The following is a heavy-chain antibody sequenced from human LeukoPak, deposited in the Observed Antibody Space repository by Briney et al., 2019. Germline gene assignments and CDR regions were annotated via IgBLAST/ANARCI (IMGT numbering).Heavy chain of an antibody. J-gene: IGHJ4*02. CDR2: MIPILGIA. Sequence: ASVKVFCKASGGTFSSYAISWVRQAPGQGLEWMGRMIPILGIANYAQKFQGRVTITADKSTSTAYMELSSLRSEDTAVYYCARDKQWLGFQIFDYWGQGTLVTVSS. CDR1: GGTFSSYA. V-gene: IGHV1-69*04. CDR3: ARDKQWLGFQIFDY. D-gene: IGHD6-19*01.